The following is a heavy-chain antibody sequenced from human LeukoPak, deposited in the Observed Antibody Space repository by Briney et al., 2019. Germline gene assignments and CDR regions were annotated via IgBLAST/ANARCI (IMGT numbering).Heavy chain of an antibody. CDR1: GFTFSRYE. Sequence: GSLRLSCAASGFTFSRYEMNWVRQAPGKGLEWISYLSGSGDTIYYADSVKGRFTISRENAKNSLYLQMNSLRAGDTAVYYCAIAVAGIGAFDIWGQGTMVTVSS. CDR3: AIAVAGIGAFDI. D-gene: IGHD6-19*01. J-gene: IGHJ3*02. CDR2: LSGSGDTI. V-gene: IGHV3-48*03.